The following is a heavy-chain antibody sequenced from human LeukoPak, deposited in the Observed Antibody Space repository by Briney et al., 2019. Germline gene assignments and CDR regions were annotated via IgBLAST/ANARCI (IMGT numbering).Heavy chain of an antibody. D-gene: IGHD6-13*01. V-gene: IGHV3-23*01. CDR1: GFTFSSYG. CDR3: AKDASYSSSWYPYYYYYYYMDV. J-gene: IGHJ6*03. CDR2: ISGSGGST. Sequence: GGTLRLSCAASGFTFSSYGMSWVRQAPGKGLEWVSAISGSGGSTYYADSVKGRFTISRDNSKNTLYLQMNSLRAEDTAVYYCAKDASYSSSWYPYYYYYYYMDVWGKGTTVTISS.